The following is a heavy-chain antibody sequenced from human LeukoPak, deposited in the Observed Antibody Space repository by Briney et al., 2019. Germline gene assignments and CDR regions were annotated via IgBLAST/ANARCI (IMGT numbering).Heavy chain of an antibody. J-gene: IGHJ4*02. CDR3: AKDYCSRTSCRFDY. CDR1: GFTFSHHA. CDR2: ISSNGART. Sequence: PGGSLRLSCVASGFTFSHHAMHWVRQAPGRGLEYVSAISSNGARTYFANSVKGRFAISRDNSRNIVYLQMNSLRDEDTAVYYCAKDYCSRTSCRFDYWGQGTLVTVSS. V-gene: IGHV3-64*01. D-gene: IGHD2-2*01.